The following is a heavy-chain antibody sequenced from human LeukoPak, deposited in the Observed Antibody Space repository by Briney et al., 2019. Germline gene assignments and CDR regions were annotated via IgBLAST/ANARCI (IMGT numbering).Heavy chain of an antibody. Sequence: ASVKVSGKVSGYTLTELSMHWVRQAPGKGLEWMGGFDPEDGETIYAQKFQGRVTMTEDTSTDTAYMELSSLRSEDTAVYYCATSSSSSSYYYGMDVWGQGTTVTVSS. CDR2: FDPEDGET. CDR1: GYTLTELS. V-gene: IGHV1-24*01. CDR3: ATSSSSSSYYYGMDV. J-gene: IGHJ6*02. D-gene: IGHD6-6*01.